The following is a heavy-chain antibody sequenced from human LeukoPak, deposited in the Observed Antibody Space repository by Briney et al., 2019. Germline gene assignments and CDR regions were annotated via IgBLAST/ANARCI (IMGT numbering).Heavy chain of an antibody. V-gene: IGHV4-31*03. Sequence: SETLSLTCTVSGGSISSGGYYWSWIRQHPGKGLEWIGYIYYSGSTYYNPSLKSRVTIPVDTSKNQFSLKLSSVTAADTAVYYCAKSTSCCYSWFDPWGQGTLVTVSS. CDR2: IYYSGST. D-gene: IGHD2-2*01. CDR3: AKSTSCCYSWFDP. J-gene: IGHJ5*02. CDR1: GGSISSGGYY.